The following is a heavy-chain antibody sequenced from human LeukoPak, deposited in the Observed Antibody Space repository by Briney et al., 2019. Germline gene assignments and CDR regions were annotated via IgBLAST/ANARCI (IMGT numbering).Heavy chain of an antibody. D-gene: IGHD1-26*01. V-gene: IGHV3-23*01. J-gene: IGHJ4*02. Sequence: GGSLRLSCAASGFTFSSYGMSWVRQAPGKGLEWVSAISGSGGSTYYADSVKGRFTISRDNSKNTLYLQMNSLRAEDTAVYYCAKRGAEVGATVAPGDYWGQGTLVTVSS. CDR1: GFTFSSYG. CDR2: ISGSGGST. CDR3: AKRGAEVGATVAPGDY.